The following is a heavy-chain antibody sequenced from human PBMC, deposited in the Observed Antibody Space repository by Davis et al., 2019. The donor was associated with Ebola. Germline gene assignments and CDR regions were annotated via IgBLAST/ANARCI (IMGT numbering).Heavy chain of an antibody. D-gene: IGHD3-10*01. CDR1: GYTFTSYD. J-gene: IGHJ6*04. Sequence: ASVKVSCKASGYTFTSYDINWVRQATGQGLEWMGWMNPNSGNTGYAQKFQGRVTMTRNTSISTAYMELSSLRSEDTAVYYCARGPIWFGEFHYYYYGMDVWGKGTTVTVSP. CDR2: MNPNSGNT. CDR3: ARGPIWFGEFHYYYYGMDV. V-gene: IGHV1-8*01.